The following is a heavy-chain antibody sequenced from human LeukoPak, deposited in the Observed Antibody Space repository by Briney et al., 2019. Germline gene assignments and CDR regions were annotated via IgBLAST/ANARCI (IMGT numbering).Heavy chain of an antibody. CDR1: GGAFSSYA. J-gene: IGHJ4*02. D-gene: IGHD3-3*01. Sequence: SVKVSCKASGGAFSSYAISWVRQAPGQGLEWMGGIIPIFGTANYAQKFQGRVTITADESTSTAYMELSSLRSEDTAVYYCARDRRYDFWSGYLNWGQGTLVTVSS. V-gene: IGHV1-69*13. CDR3: ARDRRYDFWSGYLN. CDR2: IIPIFGTA.